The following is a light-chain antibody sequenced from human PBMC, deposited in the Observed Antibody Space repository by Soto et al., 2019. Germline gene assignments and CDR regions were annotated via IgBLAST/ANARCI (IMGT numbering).Light chain of an antibody. Sequence: DIQMTQSPSTLSASVGDRVTITCRASQSINDWLAWYQQKPGKAPSLLIYKASSLESGVPSRFSGSGSGTEFTLTISGLQPDDFATYYCQQYNTHSRTFGQGTKVEIK. CDR1: QSINDW. CDR2: KAS. CDR3: QQYNTHSRT. V-gene: IGKV1-5*03. J-gene: IGKJ1*01.